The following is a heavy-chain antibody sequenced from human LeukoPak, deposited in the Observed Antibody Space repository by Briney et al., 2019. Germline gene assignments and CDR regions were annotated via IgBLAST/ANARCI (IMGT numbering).Heavy chain of an antibody. J-gene: IGHJ4*02. Sequence: AGGSLRLSCAASGFTFSSYGMHWVRQAPGKGLEWVAVISYDGSNKYYADSVKGRFTISSDNSKNTLYLQMNSLRAEDTAVYYCAKDGDPTVTTWAYFDYWGQGTLVTVSS. CDR2: ISYDGSNK. V-gene: IGHV3-30*18. CDR3: AKDGDPTVTTWAYFDY. CDR1: GFTFSSYG. D-gene: IGHD4-17*01.